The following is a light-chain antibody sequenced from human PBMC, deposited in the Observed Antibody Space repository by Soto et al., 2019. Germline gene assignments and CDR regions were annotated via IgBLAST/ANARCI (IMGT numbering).Light chain of an antibody. J-gene: IGKJ4*01. V-gene: IGKV3-15*01. CDR3: LQFDKWPPRLT. Sequence: LLTQSPATVSVSPGEGATLSCRASQNIGTNLAWYQQKSGQAHRLLIYGASNRATGVPAKFSGGGSGTDFTLTISSLQSEDFAVYYCLQFDKWPPRLTFGGGTKVEIK. CDR2: GAS. CDR1: QNIGTN.